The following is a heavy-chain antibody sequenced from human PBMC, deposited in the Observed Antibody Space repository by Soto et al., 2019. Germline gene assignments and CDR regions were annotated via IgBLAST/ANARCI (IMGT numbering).Heavy chain of an antibody. CDR1: GGYISGGGDY. D-gene: IGHD2-8*01. CDR2: IYYIGST. Sequence: ILSLSCTVSGGYISGGGDYWNWIRQHPGKGLEWIGYIYYIGSTYYNPSLKSRVTISLDTSKNQFSLKLSSVTAADTAVYYCARRGYCTNGVCYYGMDVWGQGTTVTVSS. V-gene: IGHV4-31*03. CDR3: ARRGYCTNGVCYYGMDV. J-gene: IGHJ6*02.